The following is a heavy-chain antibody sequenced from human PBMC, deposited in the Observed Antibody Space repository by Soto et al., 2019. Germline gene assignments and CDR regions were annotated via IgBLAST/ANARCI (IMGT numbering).Heavy chain of an antibody. V-gene: IGHV3-7*01. D-gene: IGHD4-17*01. CDR1: GFTFSSYW. CDR2: IKQDGSEK. CDR3: ARDPRPSPVTKRDNWFDP. J-gene: IGHJ5*02. Sequence: GGSLRLSCAASGFTFSSYWMSWVRQAPGKGLEWVANIKQDGSEKYYVDSVKGRFTISRDNAKNSLYLQMNSLRAEDTAVYYCARDPRPSPVTKRDNWFDPWGQGTLVTVSS.